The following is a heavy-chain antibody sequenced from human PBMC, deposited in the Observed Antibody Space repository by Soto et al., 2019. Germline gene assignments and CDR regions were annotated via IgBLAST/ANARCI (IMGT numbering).Heavy chain of an antibody. J-gene: IGHJ4*02. CDR1: GGTFSSYA. Sequence: SVKVSCKASGGTFSSYAISWVRQAPGQGLEWMGGIIPIFGTANYAQKFQGRVTITADESTSTAYMELSSLRSGDTAVYYCARGNYDSSGYYYSYYFDYGAQETLFTVSS. V-gene: IGHV1-69*13. CDR3: ARGNYDSSGYYYSYYFDY. D-gene: IGHD3-22*01. CDR2: IIPIFGTA.